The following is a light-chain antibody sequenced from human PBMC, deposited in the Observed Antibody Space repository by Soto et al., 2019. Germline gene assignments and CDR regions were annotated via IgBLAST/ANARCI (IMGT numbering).Light chain of an antibody. CDR3: CSLAGSSSDVV. J-gene: IGLJ2*01. Sequence: QSALTQPASVSGSPGQSITISCTGSSSDIGRYDIVSWYQHHPDKAPKLVIYEDSKRPSGVSSRFSGSKSGNTASLTISGLQTVDEADYYCCSLAGSSSDVVFGGGTKLTVL. CDR1: SSDIGRYDI. V-gene: IGLV2-23*01. CDR2: EDS.